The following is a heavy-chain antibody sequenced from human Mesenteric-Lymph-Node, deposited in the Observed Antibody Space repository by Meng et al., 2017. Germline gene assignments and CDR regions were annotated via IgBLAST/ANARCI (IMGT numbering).Heavy chain of an antibody. CDR3: ARDPPRSTAMITGDY. CDR1: GDSIDNSKW. D-gene: IGHD5-18*01. CDR2: ISNTYRT. V-gene: IGHV4-4*02. Sequence: QPQLQDSGPGPVKPSQTLSLTCAVSGDSIDNSKWWAWLRQSPGRGLEWIGEISNTYRTVYNPSLKRRLRISVDTSKNQFSLKLSSVTAADTAVYYCARDPPRSTAMITGDYWGQGTLVTVSS. J-gene: IGHJ4*02.